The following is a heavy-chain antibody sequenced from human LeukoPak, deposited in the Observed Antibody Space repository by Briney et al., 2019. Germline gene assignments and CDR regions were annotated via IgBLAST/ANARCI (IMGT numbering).Heavy chain of an antibody. Sequence: PSETLSLTCTVSGGSISSSSYYWGWIRQPPGTGLEWIGSIYYSGSTYYNPSLKSRVTISVDTSKNQFSLKLSSVTAADTAVYYCARVLRYFDWVFDYWGQGTLVTVSS. CDR2: IYYSGST. CDR3: ARVLRYFDWVFDY. V-gene: IGHV4-39*07. J-gene: IGHJ4*02. CDR1: GGSISSSSYY. D-gene: IGHD3-9*01.